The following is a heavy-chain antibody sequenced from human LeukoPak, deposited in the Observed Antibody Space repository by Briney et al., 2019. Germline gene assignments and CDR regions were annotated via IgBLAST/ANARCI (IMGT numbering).Heavy chain of an antibody. V-gene: IGHV4-59*01. J-gene: IGHJ5*02. CDR2: IYYSGST. CDR3: ARDSGSYPHWFAP. D-gene: IGHD1-26*01. CDR1: GGSISNYY. Sequence: SETLSLTCTVSGGSISNYYWSWIRQPPGKGLEWIGYIYYSGSTSYNPSLTSRVTISVDTSKNQFSLKVSSVTAADTAVYYCARDSGSYPHWFAPWGQGTLVTVSS.